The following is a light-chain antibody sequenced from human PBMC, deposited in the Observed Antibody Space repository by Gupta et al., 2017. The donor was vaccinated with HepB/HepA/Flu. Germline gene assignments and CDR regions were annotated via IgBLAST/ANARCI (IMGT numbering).Light chain of an antibody. CDR1: SGHTTYI. CDR2: VEYSGTY. J-gene: IGLJ2*01. CDR3: ETWAKKV. V-gene: IGLV4-60*03. Sequence: QPVLTQSSSASASLGSSVKLTCTLSSGHTTYIIAWHQQQQGKANRYLMKVEYSGTYNKGSGVPYRFSGSRYGDESYLTISNLQSESASDYYCETWAKKVFGGGTKLTVL.